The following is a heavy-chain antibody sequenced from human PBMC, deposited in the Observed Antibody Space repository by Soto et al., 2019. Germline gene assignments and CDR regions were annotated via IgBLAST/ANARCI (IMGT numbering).Heavy chain of an antibody. V-gene: IGHV3-43*01. J-gene: IGHJ6*02. CDR1: GFTFDDYT. Sequence: GGSLRLSCAASGFTFDDYTMHWVRQAPGKGLEWVSLISWDGGSTYYADSVKGRFTISRDNSKNSLYLQMNSLRTEDTALYYCAKAWGSSGWYYYYYGIDVWGQGTTVTVSS. CDR3: AKAWGSSGWYYYYYGIDV. D-gene: IGHD6-19*01. CDR2: ISWDGGST.